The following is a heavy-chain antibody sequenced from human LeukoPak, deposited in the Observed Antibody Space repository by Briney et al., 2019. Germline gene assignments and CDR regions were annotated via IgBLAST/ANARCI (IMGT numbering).Heavy chain of an antibody. Sequence: SVKVSCKASGGTFSSYAISWERQAPGQGLEWMGGIIPIFGTANYAQKFQGRVTITADESTSTAYMELSSLRSEDTAVYYCAGGITFGGVIATYTDYWGQGTLVTVSS. J-gene: IGHJ4*02. CDR1: GGTFSSYA. V-gene: IGHV1-69*13. D-gene: IGHD3-16*02. CDR3: AGGITFGGVIATYTDY. CDR2: IIPIFGTA.